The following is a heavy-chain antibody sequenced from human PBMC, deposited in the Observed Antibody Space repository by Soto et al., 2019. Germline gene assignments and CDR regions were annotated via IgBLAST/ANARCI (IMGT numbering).Heavy chain of an antibody. CDR2: IYYSGST. V-gene: IGHV4-59*01. CDR3: ARDHSSSATGNYYYYMDV. CDR1: GGSISSYY. J-gene: IGHJ6*03. Sequence: PSETLSLTCTVSGGSISSYYWSLLRQPPGKGLEWIGYIYYSGSTNYNPSLKSRVTISVDTSKNQFSLKLSSVTAADTAVYYCARDHSSSATGNYYYYMDVWGKGTTVTVSS. D-gene: IGHD6-6*01.